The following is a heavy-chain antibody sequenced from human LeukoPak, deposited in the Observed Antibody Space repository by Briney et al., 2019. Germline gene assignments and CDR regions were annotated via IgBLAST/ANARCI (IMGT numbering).Heavy chain of an antibody. CDR2: ISGSGGST. D-gene: IGHD1/OR15-1a*01. Sequence: RGTLRLSCAASGFTFNNYGMSWVRQAPGQGLEWVSFISGSGGSTNYADSVKGRFTISRDNSKNTLFLQMNSLRAEDTAVYYCARNKGNYNCHMHVWGKETT. CDR3: ARNKGNYNCHMHV. CDR1: GFTFNNYG. J-gene: IGHJ6*03. V-gene: IGHV3-23*01.